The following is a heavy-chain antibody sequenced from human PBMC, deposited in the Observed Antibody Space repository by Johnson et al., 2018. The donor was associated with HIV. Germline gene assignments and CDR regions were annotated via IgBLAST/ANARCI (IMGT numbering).Heavy chain of an antibody. CDR3: ARSSQLLDAFDI. D-gene: IGHD1-7*01. CDR1: GFTFSSYA. Sequence: QVQLVESGGGVVQPGGSLRLSCAASGFTFSSYAMHWVRQAPAKGLEWVAVISYDGSHKYYADSVKGRFTISRDNSKNTLYLQMNSLRAEDTALYYCARSSQLLDAFDIWGQGTMVTVSS. V-gene: IGHV3-30*04. CDR2: ISYDGSHK. J-gene: IGHJ3*02.